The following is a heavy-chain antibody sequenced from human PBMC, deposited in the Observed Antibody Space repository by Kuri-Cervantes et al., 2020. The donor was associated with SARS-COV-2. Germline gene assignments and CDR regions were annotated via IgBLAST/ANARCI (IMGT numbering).Heavy chain of an antibody. CDR2: FYYSGVT. Sequence: GSLRLSCTVSGGSISDYYWSWIRQPPGKGLEWVGSFYYSGVTNYNPSLKSRVTISVDTSKNQFSLRLSSVTAADTAVYYCAREVAYKSPFDPWGQGTLVTVSS. J-gene: IGHJ5*02. V-gene: IGHV4-59*12. CDR1: GGSISDYY. D-gene: IGHD5-24*01. CDR3: AREVAYKSPFDP.